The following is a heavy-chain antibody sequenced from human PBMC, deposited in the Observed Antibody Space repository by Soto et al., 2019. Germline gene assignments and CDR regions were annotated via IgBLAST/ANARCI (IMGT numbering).Heavy chain of an antibody. V-gene: IGHV1-18*04. CDR3: ARDYYDYVWGSQLNWFDP. CDR2: ISAYNGNT. CDR1: GYTFTSYG. Sequence: GASVKVSCKASGYTFTSYGISWVRQAPGQRLEWMGWISAYNGNTNYAQKLQGRVTMTTDTSTSTAYMELRSLRSDDTAVYYCARDYYDYVWGSQLNWFDPWGQGTLVTVSS. J-gene: IGHJ5*02. D-gene: IGHD3-16*01.